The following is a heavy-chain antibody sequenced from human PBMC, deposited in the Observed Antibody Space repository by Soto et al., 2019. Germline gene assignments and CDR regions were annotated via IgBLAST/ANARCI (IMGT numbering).Heavy chain of an antibody. CDR3: ATSSYSSSNWFDH. D-gene: IGHD6-6*01. CDR2: IYPGDSDT. Sequence: XESLKISCKGSGCSFTSYWIGWVRQMPGKGLEWMGIIYPGDSDTRYSPSFQGQVTISADKSISTAYLQWSSLKASDTAMYYCATSSYSSSNWFDHWGQGSLVTVSS. CDR1: GCSFTSYW. V-gene: IGHV5-51*01. J-gene: IGHJ5*02.